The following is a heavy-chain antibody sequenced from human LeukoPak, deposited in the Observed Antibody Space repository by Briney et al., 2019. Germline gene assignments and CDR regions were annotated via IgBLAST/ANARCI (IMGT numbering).Heavy chain of an antibody. CDR2: IYYSGST. CDR3: ARESYGYFDY. V-gene: IGHV4-59*01. J-gene: IGHJ4*02. Sequence: SETLSLTCTVSGGSISSYYWSWIRQPLGKGLEWIGYIYYSGSTNYNPSLKSRVTISVDTSKNQFSLKLSSVTAADTAVYYCARESYGYFDYWGQGTLVTVSS. CDR1: GGSISSYY. D-gene: IGHD5-18*01.